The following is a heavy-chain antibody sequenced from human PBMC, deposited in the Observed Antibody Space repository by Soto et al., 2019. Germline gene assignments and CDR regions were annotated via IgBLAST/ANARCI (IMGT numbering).Heavy chain of an antibody. Sequence: GGSLRLSCAASGFTFSSYAMSWVRQAPGKGLEWVSAISGSGGSTYYADSVKGRFTVSRDNSKNTLYLQMNSLRAEDTSVYYCAKTGSGWYFGDAFDIWGQGTMVTVSS. D-gene: IGHD6-19*01. V-gene: IGHV3-23*01. CDR3: AKTGSGWYFGDAFDI. CDR1: GFTFSSYA. CDR2: ISGSGGST. J-gene: IGHJ3*02.